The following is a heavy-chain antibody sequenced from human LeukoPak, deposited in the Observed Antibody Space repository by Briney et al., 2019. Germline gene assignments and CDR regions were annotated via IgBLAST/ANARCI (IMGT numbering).Heavy chain of an antibody. D-gene: IGHD4-17*01. Sequence: GGSLRLSCAASGFTFSDYDMHWVRQATGKGLEWVSAIGTAGDTYYTGSVKGRFTIIRDNTKNTLSLQMDSLRAEDTAVYYCAKDRDDHGDYVFDHWGQGILVTVSS. CDR3: AKDRDDHGDYVFDH. CDR1: GFTFSDYD. CDR2: IGTAGDT. V-gene: IGHV3-13*01. J-gene: IGHJ4*02.